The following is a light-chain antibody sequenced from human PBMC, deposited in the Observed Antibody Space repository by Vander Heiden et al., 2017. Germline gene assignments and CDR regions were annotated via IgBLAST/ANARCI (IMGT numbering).Light chain of an antibody. V-gene: IGLV3-21*02. CDR1: NTGSKS. CDR3: QVWDSSSDHPGVV. CDR2: DDS. Sequence: SVLTQPPSVSGAPGQTARIPCAGHNTGSKSVHWYQQKPGQARVVVVYDDSDRPSGIPGRFSGFNAGNTATLTISRVEAGDEADYYCQVWDSSSDHPGVVFGGGTKLTVL. J-gene: IGLJ2*01.